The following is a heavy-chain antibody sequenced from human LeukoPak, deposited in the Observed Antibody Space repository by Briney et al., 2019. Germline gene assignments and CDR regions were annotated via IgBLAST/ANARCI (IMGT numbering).Heavy chain of an antibody. V-gene: IGHV1-18*01. J-gene: IGHJ4*02. Sequence: ASVKVSCRASGYTFTSYGISWARQAPGRGLEWMGWISTDNGNTNYVQNLQGRVSMTRDTFTSTVYMELRSLRSDDTAVYYCARDSNRGDYWGQGTLVTVSS. CDR3: ARDSNRGDY. CDR2: ISTDNGNT. CDR1: GYTFTSYG.